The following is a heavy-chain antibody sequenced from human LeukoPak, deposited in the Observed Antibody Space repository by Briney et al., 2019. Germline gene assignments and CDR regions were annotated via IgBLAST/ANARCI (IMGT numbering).Heavy chain of an antibody. D-gene: IGHD5-18*01. Sequence: SETLSLTCTVSGGSISSGDYYWSWIRQPPGKGLEWIGYIYYSGSTYYNPSPKSRVTISVDTSKNQFSLKLSSVTAADTAVYYCARVPGYSYGETDYWGQGTLVTVSS. CDR2: IYYSGST. CDR1: GGSISSGDYY. CDR3: ARVPGYSYGETDY. J-gene: IGHJ4*02. V-gene: IGHV4-30-4*01.